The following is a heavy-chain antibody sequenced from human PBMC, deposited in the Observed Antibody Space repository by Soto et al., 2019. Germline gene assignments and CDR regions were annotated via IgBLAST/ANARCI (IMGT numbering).Heavy chain of an antibody. CDR3: ARGKSSRYFDY. J-gene: IGHJ4*02. CDR1: GFIFDNYW. V-gene: IGHV3-7*01. CDR2: IKQEGGES. Sequence: EVQLVESGGGLVQSGGSLRLSCAASGFIFDNYWMGWVRQAPGKGLEWVANIKQEGGESYYVDSVKGRFTISRDNAKNSPYLQMNTLRVEDTAVYYCARGKSSRYFDYWGQGTLVTVSS. D-gene: IGHD6-13*01.